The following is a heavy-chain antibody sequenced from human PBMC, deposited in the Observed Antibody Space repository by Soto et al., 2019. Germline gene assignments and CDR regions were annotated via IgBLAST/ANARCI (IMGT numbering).Heavy chain of an antibody. D-gene: IGHD3-3*01. CDR3: ARGLYDLRSGDRFDI. Sequence: PSETLSLTCAVYGGSLSGDYGSWIRQPPGKGLEWIGKINHSGSTNYNPSLKSRLIISVDTSRNQFSLRLTSVTAADTAVYYCARGLYDLRSGDRFDIWGQGTVVTVSS. V-gene: IGHV4-34*01. CDR1: GGSLSGDY. J-gene: IGHJ3*02. CDR2: INHSGST.